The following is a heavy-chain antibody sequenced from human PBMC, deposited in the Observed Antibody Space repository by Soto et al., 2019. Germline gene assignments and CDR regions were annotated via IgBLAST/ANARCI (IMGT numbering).Heavy chain of an antibody. V-gene: IGHV3-23*01. CDR2: ISGSGGST. Sequence: GGSLRLSCAASGFTFSSYAMSWVRQAPGKGLEWVSAISGSGGSTYYADSVKGRFTISRDNSKNTPYLQMNSLRAEDTAVYYCAKENPTTVTTGYYGMDVWGQGTTVTVSS. D-gene: IGHD4-4*01. J-gene: IGHJ6*02. CDR1: GFTFSSYA. CDR3: AKENPTTVTTGYYGMDV.